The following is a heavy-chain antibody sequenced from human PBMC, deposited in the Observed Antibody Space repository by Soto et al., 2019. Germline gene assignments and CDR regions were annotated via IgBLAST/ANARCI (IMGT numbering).Heavy chain of an antibody. D-gene: IGHD6-13*01. Sequence: QVQLVQSGAELKKPGASVKISCKASGYSFINFYIHWVRQAPAQGLECMGIINPSGGVTGHAQKSQGRVSMTRDTSTSTVYMELSSLRSDDTAVYFCTREAAAAGFDYWGQGTLVAVSS. V-gene: IGHV1-46*01. J-gene: IGHJ4*02. CDR2: INPSGGVT. CDR3: TREAAAAGFDY. CDR1: GYSFINFY.